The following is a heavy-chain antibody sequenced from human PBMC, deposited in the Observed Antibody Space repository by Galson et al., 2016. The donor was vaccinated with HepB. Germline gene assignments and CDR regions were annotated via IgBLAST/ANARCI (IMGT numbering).Heavy chain of an antibody. V-gene: IGHV3-9*01. CDR2: IGWNSGHV. CDR3: TKADTGGYGSGSIDY. CDR1: GFIFNDYA. J-gene: IGHJ4*02. D-gene: IGHD3-10*01. Sequence: SLRLSCATSGFIFNDYAMHWVRQTPGKGLEWVSGIGWNSGHVGYAASVKGRFTISRDNARRSLSLQMNSLRPEDTAVYYCTKADTGGYGSGSIDYWGQGTLVTVSS.